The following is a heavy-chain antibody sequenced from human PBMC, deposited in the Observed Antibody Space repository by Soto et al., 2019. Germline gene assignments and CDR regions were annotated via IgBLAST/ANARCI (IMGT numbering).Heavy chain of an antibody. D-gene: IGHD3-16*01. J-gene: IGHJ6*02. V-gene: IGHV4-30-4*01. CDR2: IYYSGST. CDR1: GGSISSGDYY. Sequence: SETLSLTCTVSGGSISSGDYYWSWIRQPPGKGLEWIGYIYYSGSTYYNPSLKSRVTISVDTSKNQFSLKLSSVTAADTAVYYCARDWGPNYYYTGMDVWGQGTTVTVSS. CDR3: ARDWGPNYYYTGMDV.